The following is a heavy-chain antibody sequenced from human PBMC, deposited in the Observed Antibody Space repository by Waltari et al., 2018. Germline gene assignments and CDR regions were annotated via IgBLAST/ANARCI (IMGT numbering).Heavy chain of an antibody. V-gene: IGHV3-9*02. CDR2: ILWDSGRT. Sequence: EVQLVESGGGLVQPGRSLRLSCTVSGSTSNDHAMHWVRQTPGKGLELVSGILWDSGRTGYADSVKGRFTISRDKAKNSLYLQMNSLRLEDTALYYCGKDLTPGGMDVWGQGTTVTVSS. J-gene: IGHJ6*02. CDR3: GKDLTPGGMDV. CDR1: GSTSNDHA. D-gene: IGHD4-17*01.